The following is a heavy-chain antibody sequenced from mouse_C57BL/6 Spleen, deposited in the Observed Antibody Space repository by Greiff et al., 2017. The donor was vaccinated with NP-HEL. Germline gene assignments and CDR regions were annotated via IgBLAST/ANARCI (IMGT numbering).Heavy chain of an antibody. J-gene: IGHJ3*01. CDR1: GYTFTSYW. Sequence: QVQLQQPGAELVKPGASVKMSCKASGYTFTSYWITWVKQRPGQGLEWIGDIYPGSGSTNYNEKFKSKATLTVDTSSSTAYMQLSSLTSEDSAVYYCARWDDGYYGWFAYWGQGTLVTVSA. D-gene: IGHD2-3*01. CDR2: IYPGSGST. CDR3: ARWDDGYYGWFAY. V-gene: IGHV1-55*01.